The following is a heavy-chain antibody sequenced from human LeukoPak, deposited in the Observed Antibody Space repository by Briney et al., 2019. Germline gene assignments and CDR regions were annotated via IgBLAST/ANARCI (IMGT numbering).Heavy chain of an antibody. CDR3: ARDSPDTAMDNYYYYYGMDV. CDR1: GGSISSGDYY. V-gene: IGHV4-30-4*01. J-gene: IGHJ6*02. D-gene: IGHD5-18*01. Sequence: PSETLSLTCTISGGSISSGDYYWSWIRQPPGKGLEWIGYIYYSGGTYYNPPLKSRVTISVDTSKNQFSLKLSSVTAADTAVYYCARDSPDTAMDNYYYYYGMDVWGQGTTVTVSS. CDR2: IYYSGGT.